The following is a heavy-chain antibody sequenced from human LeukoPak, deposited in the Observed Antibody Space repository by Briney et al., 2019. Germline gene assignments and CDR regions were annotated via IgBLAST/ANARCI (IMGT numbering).Heavy chain of an antibody. Sequence: GGSLRLSCAASGFTVSSNYMSWVRQAPGKGLEWVSVIYSGGSTYYADSVKGRFTISRDNSKNTLYLQMNSLRAEDTAVYYCARDLLNYYGSGLYWGQGTLVTVSS. V-gene: IGHV3-53*01. CDR3: ARDLLNYYGSGLY. CDR2: IYSGGST. J-gene: IGHJ4*02. D-gene: IGHD3-10*01. CDR1: GFTVSSNY.